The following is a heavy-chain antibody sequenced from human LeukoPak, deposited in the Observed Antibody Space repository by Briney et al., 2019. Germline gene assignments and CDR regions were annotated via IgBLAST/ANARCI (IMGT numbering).Heavy chain of an antibody. CDR1: GFTFSTYA. V-gene: IGHV3-23*01. D-gene: IGHD3-10*01. CDR2: TSGSGGNT. Sequence: HPGGSLRLSCAASGFTFSTYAMNWVRQTQGKGLEWVSGTSGSGGNTYYADSVKGRFTISRDNSKNTLYLQMNSLRVEDTAVYYCARGPPDGSGSYYPGAYWGQGTLVTVSS. CDR3: ARGPPDGSGSYYPGAY. J-gene: IGHJ4*02.